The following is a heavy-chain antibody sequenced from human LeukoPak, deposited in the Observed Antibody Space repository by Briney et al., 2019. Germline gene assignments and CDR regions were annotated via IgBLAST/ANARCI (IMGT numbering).Heavy chain of an antibody. CDR1: GFTFGSYG. CDR3: ARDSYDFWSGYPSWYYYYMDV. V-gene: IGHV3-48*04. D-gene: IGHD3-3*01. J-gene: IGHJ6*03. CDR2: ISSSSSTI. Sequence: GGSLRLSCAASGFTFGSYGMSWVRQAPGKGLEWVSYISSSSSTIYYADSVKGRFTISRDNAKNSLYLQMNSLRAEDTAEYYCARDSYDFWSGYPSWYYYYMDVWGKGTTVTVSS.